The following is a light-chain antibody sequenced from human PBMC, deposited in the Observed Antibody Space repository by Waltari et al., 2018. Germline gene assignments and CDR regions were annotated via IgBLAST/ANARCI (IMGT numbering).Light chain of an antibody. J-gene: IGKJ5*01. V-gene: IGKV1-9*01. CDR2: AAS. Sequence: IQLTQSPSSLSASVGDRVTITCRASQGISSYLAWYQQKPGKAPKLLSYAASTLQSGVPSRFSGSGSGTDFTLTISSLQPEDFATYYCQQLNSYPSITFGQGTRLEIK. CDR1: QGISSY. CDR3: QQLNSYPSIT.